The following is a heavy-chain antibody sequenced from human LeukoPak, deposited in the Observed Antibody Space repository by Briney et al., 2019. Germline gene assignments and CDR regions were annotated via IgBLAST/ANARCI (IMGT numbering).Heavy chain of an antibody. CDR2: IYHSGST. CDR1: GYSISSGYY. V-gene: IGHV4-38-2*02. J-gene: IGHJ4*02. D-gene: IGHD2-2*01. CDR3: ARVWWLAPAIDY. Sequence: SETLSLTCTVSGYSISSGYYWGWIRQPPGKGLEWIGSIYHSGSTYYNPSLKSRVTISVDTSKNQFSLKLSSVTAADTAVYYCARVWWLAPAIDYWGQGTLVTVSS.